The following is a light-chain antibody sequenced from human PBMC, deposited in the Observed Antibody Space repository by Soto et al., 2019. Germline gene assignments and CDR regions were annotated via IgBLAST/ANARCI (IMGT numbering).Light chain of an antibody. CDR1: SSNIGSNY. CDR2: KND. CDR3: STWDDSLTGLV. V-gene: IGLV1-47*01. Sequence: QSVLTQPPSTSGTPGQGVSISCSGSSSNIGSNYVYWYQQLPGRAPRLIMYKNDQRPSGVPDRFSGSKSGTSASLAISGLRSEDKAVYHCSTWDDSLTGLVFGGGTQLTVL. J-gene: IGLJ3*02.